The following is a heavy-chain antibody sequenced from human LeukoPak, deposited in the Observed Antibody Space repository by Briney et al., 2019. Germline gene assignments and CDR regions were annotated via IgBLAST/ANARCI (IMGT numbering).Heavy chain of an antibody. V-gene: IGHV5-51*01. J-gene: IGHJ3*02. D-gene: IGHD3-22*01. Sequence: GESLKISCKGSGYSFTSYWIGWVRQMPGKGLEWMGIIYPGDSDTRYSPSFQGQVTISADKSISTAYLRWSSLKASDTAMYYCARPTTYYDSSGYYGSHAFDIWGQGTMVTVSS. CDR1: GYSFTSYW. CDR3: ARPTTYYDSSGYYGSHAFDI. CDR2: IYPGDSDT.